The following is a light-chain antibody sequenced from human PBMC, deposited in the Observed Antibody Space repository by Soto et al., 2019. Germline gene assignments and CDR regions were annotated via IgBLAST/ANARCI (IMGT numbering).Light chain of an antibody. CDR3: QHGSDWPPFT. J-gene: IGKJ5*01. CDR2: DAS. CDR1: QSVNSN. Sequence: EIVLTQSPASLSLSPGERATLSCRASQSVNSNLAWYQHKPGQAPRLLIYDASNRATGIPARFSGSGSGTDFTLTVSSLEPEDFAVYYCQHGSDWPPFTFGQGHDWR. V-gene: IGKV3-11*01.